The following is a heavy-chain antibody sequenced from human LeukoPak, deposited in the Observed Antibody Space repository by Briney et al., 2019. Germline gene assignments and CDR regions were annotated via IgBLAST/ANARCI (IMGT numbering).Heavy chain of an antibody. J-gene: IGHJ4*02. V-gene: IGHV3-53*01. CDR3: ARDDYYDSSGLDY. D-gene: IGHD3-22*01. Sequence: GGSLRLSCAASGFTFGTYAMNWVRQAPGKGLEWLSVISTGGSTNYADSVKGRFTISRDSSKNTLFLQMNSLRADDTAVYYCARDDYYDSSGLDYWGQGTLVTVSS. CDR1: GFTFGTYA. CDR2: ISTGGST.